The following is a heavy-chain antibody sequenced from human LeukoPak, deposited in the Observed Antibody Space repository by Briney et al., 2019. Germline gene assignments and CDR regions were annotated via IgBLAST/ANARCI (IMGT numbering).Heavy chain of an antibody. CDR2: IKSKTDGGTT. D-gene: IGHD3-3*01. CDR1: GFTFSNAW. Sequence: GGSLRLSCAASGFTFSNAWMNWVRQAPGKGLEWVGRIKSKTDGGTTDYAAPVKGRFTISRDDSKNTLYLQMNSLRAEDTAVYYCAKAPSYDFWSAPLGYFDLWGRGTLVTVSS. CDR3: AKAPSYDFWSAPLGYFDL. J-gene: IGHJ2*01. V-gene: IGHV3-15*07.